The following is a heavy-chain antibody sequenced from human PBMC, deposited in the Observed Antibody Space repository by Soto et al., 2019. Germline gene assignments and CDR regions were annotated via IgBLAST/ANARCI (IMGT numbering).Heavy chain of an antibody. V-gene: IGHV3-33*01. J-gene: IGHJ6*02. CDR1: GFAFNRFG. D-gene: IGHD6-13*01. Sequence: QVQLVESGGGVVRPGRSLRLSCAASGFAFNRFGVHWVRQAPGKGLEWVAVIWYDESNKFYADSVKGRFSISRDNSKNTLYLQMNSLRAEDTAVYYCVRDDGVAAAGTYYYYAMDVWGQGTTVIVSS. CDR2: IWYDESNK. CDR3: VRDDGVAAAGTYYYYAMDV.